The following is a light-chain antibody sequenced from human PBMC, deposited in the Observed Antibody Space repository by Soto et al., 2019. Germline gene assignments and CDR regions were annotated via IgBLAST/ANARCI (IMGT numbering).Light chain of an antibody. CDR3: QQYNSYLYT. Sequence: DIPMTQSPSTLSASVGDRVTITCRARQSISSWLAWYQQKPGKAPKLLIYKASSLESGVPSRFSGSGSGTEFTLTISSLQPDDFATYYCQQYNSYLYTFGQGTKLEIK. CDR2: KAS. V-gene: IGKV1-5*03. CDR1: QSISSW. J-gene: IGKJ2*01.